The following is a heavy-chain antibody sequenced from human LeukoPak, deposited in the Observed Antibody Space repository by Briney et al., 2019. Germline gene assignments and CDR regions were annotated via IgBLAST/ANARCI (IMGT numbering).Heavy chain of an antibody. CDR2: IWYDGSNI. CDR3: ARYPSRYCTSTSCYLVH. V-gene: IGHV3-33*01. Sequence: GGSLRLSCAASGFTFSTYGMHWVRQAPGKGLEWLAVIWYDGSNIYYADSVKGRFAISRDNSKNTLYLQMHSLRAEDTAVYYCARYPSRYCTSTSCYLVHWGQGALVTVSS. CDR1: GFTFSTYG. D-gene: IGHD2-2*01. J-gene: IGHJ5*02.